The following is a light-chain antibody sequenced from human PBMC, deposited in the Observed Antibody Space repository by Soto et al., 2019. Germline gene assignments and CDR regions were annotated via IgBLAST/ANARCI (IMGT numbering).Light chain of an antibody. V-gene: IGLV1-40*01. CDR2: GNT. Sequence: QSVVTQPPSVSGAPGQRVTISCTGTSSNIGAGYDVHWYQHLPGTAPKLLIYGNTIRPSGVPDRFSGSKSGTSASLAITGLQAEDEADYYCQSYESSSLSGFVFGSGTKLTVL. CDR1: SSNIGAGYD. J-gene: IGLJ1*01. CDR3: QSYESSSLSGFV.